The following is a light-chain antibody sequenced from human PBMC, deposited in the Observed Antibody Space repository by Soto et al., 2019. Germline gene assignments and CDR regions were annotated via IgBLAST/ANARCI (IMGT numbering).Light chain of an antibody. CDR2: GNS. Sequence: QSVLTQPPSVSGAPGQRVTISCTGSSSNIGAGYDVHWYQQLPGTAPKLLIYGNSNRPSGVPDRFSGSKSGTSAYLAITGHEAEYEADYYCQSYDSSLRGKVFGGGTKLTVL. CDR1: SSNIGAGYD. CDR3: QSYDSSLRGKV. J-gene: IGLJ2*01. V-gene: IGLV1-40*01.